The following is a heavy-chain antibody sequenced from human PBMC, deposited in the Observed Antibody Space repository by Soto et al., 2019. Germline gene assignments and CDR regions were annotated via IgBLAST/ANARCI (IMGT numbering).Heavy chain of an antibody. V-gene: IGHV4-34*01. J-gene: IGHJ6*02. CDR2: INHSGST. Sequence: SETLSLTCAVYGGSFSGYYWSWIRQPPGKGLEWIGEINHSGSTNYNPSLKSRVTISVDTSKNQFSLKLSSVTAADTAVYYCARGPYYGDPPVGMDVWGQGTTVTVSS. CDR3: ARGPYYGDPPVGMDV. D-gene: IGHD4-17*01. CDR1: GGSFSGYY.